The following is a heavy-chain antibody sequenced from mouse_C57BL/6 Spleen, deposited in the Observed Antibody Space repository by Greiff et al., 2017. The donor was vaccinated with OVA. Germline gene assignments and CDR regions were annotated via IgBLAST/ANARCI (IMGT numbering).Heavy chain of an antibody. CDR1: GYTFTGCW. V-gene: IGHV1-9*01. CDR2: LLPGSGST. D-gene: IGHD3-2*02. J-gene: IGHJ2*01. Sequence: QVQLQQSGAELMKPGASVKLCCTATGYTFTGCWIGWVKQRPGHGLEWIEELLPGSGSTNYNEKFKGKATFTADTSSNTAYTQLSSLTTEDSAIYYCARGSSGDVIYFDYWGQGTTLTVSS. CDR3: ARGSSGDVIYFDY.